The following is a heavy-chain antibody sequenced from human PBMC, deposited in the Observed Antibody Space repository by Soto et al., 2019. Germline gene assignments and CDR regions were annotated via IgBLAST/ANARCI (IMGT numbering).Heavy chain of an antibody. CDR1: GGTFSSYA. V-gene: IGHV1-69*13. J-gene: IGHJ5*02. Sequence: SVKVSCKASGGTFSSYAISWVRQAPGQGLEWMGGIIPIFGTANYAQKFQGRVTITADESTSTAYMELSSLRSEDTAVYYCASSHPRYSSGWWGWFDPWGQGTLVTVSS. CDR2: IIPIFGTA. CDR3: ASSHPRYSSGWWGWFDP. D-gene: IGHD6-19*01.